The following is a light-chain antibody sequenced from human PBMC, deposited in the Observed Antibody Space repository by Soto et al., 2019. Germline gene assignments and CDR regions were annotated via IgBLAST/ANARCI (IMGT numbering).Light chain of an antibody. CDR2: AAS. Sequence: DIQMTQSPSSLSASVGDRVTITCRTSQTISHFLNWYQQKPGKAPRLLIYAASSLQSGVPPRFSGSGSGTDFTLTISSLQPEDFATYYCQQSHSTPQTFGQGTKLEIK. J-gene: IGKJ2*01. CDR1: QTISHF. CDR3: QQSHSTPQT. V-gene: IGKV1-39*01.